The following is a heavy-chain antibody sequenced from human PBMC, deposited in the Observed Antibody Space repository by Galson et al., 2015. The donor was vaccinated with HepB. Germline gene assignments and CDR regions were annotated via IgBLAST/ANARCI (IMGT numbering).Heavy chain of an antibody. CDR2: IYHSGST. CDR3: ARGGLWFGELPPYYFDY. V-gene: IGHV4-34*01. J-gene: IGHJ4*02. D-gene: IGHD3-10*01. CDR1: GGSFNGYY. Sequence: ETLSLTCAVYGGSFNGYYWSWIRQPPGKGLEWIGYIYHSGSTYYNPSLKSRVTISVDRSKNQFSLKLSSVTAADTAVYYCARGGLWFGELPPYYFDYWGQGTLVTVSS.